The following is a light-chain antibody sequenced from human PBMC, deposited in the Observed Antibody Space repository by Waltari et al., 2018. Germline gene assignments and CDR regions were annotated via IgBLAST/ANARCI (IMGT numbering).Light chain of an antibody. Sequence: QSVVTQPPSASGTPGQRVTISCSGTTANIGSDTVHWYRHLPGTAPKLLIYNNNQRPSGVPDRFSGSKSGTSASLAISGLQSEDEADYYCAAWDDSLNGYVFGSGTKVTVL. CDR3: AAWDDSLNGYV. CDR2: NNN. CDR1: TANIGSDT. J-gene: IGLJ1*01. V-gene: IGLV1-44*01.